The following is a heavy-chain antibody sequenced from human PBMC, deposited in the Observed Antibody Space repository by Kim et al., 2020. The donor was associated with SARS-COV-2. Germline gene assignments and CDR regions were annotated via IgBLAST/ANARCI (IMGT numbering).Heavy chain of an antibody. CDR1: GGSISSGGYY. CDR3: ARSLYSSGWYGDYYYYGMDV. CDR2: IYYSGST. J-gene: IGHJ6*02. Sequence: SETLSLTCTVSGGSISSGGYYWSWIRQHPGKGLEWIGYIYYSGSTYYNPSLKSRVTISVDTSKNQFSLKLSSVTAADTAVYYCARSLYSSGWYGDYYYYGMDVWGQGTTVTVSS. D-gene: IGHD6-19*01. V-gene: IGHV4-31*03.